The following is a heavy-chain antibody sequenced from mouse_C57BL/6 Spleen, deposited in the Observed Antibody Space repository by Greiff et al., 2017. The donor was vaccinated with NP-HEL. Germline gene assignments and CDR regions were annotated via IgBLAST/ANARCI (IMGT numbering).Heavy chain of an antibody. CDR3: ARGGRRVTTRYFDV. Sequence: QVQLQQPGAELVRPGSSVKLSCKASGYTFTSYWMHWVKQRPIQGLEWIGNIDPSDSETHYNQKFKDKATLTVDKSSSTAYMQLSSLTSEDSAVYYCARGGRRVTTRYFDVWGTGTTVTVSS. CDR1: GYTFTSYW. D-gene: IGHD2-2*01. V-gene: IGHV1-52*01. J-gene: IGHJ1*03. CDR2: IDPSDSET.